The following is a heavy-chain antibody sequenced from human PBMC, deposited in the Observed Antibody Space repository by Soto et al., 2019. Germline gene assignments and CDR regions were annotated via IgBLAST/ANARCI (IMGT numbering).Heavy chain of an antibody. V-gene: IGHV1-69*01. D-gene: IGHD2-2*01. Sequence: QVQLVQSGAEVKKPGSSVKVSCKASGGTFSSYAISWVRQAPGQGLEWMGGIIPISDTTNYAQKFQGRVTITVDESTSPAYMELSSLRSEDTAVYYCARSQGSSTSLEIYYYYYYGMDVWGQGTTVTVSS. J-gene: IGHJ6*02. CDR1: GGTFSSYA. CDR2: IIPISDTT. CDR3: ARSQGSSTSLEIYYYYYYGMDV.